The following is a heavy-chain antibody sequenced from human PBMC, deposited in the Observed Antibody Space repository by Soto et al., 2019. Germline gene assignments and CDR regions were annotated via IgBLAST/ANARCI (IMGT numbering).Heavy chain of an antibody. CDR2: TYYRSKWYY. D-gene: IGHD1-26*01. V-gene: IGHV6-1*01. J-gene: IGHJ4*01. Sequence: SQTLSLTCAITGDSVSSNSAGWSWVRQSPSRGLEWLGRTYYRSKWYYEYAVSVRGRITINPDTSKNQYSLQLNSVTPKDTAVYFCARGEQYSGRIFDYWGQGTLVTVSS. CDR1: GDSVSSNSAG. CDR3: ARGEQYSGRIFDY.